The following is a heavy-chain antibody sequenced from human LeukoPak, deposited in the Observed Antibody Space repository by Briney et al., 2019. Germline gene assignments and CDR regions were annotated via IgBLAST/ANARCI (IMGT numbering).Heavy chain of an antibody. J-gene: IGHJ5*02. CDR3: ARGAKQQLALNWFDP. D-gene: IGHD6-13*01. V-gene: IGHV1-69*04. CDR2: IIPILGIA. CDR1: GGTFSSYA. Sequence: SVKVSCKASGGTFSSYAISWVRQAPGQGFEWMGRIIPILGIANYAQKFQGRVTITADKSTSTAYMELSSLRSEDTAVYYCARGAKQQLALNWFDPWGQGTLVTVSS.